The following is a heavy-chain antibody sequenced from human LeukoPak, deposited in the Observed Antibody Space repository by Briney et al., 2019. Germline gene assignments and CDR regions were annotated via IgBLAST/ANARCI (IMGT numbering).Heavy chain of an antibody. J-gene: IGHJ4*02. CDR3: AKDVHAMTPEAAHY. CDR1: GFTFSSYA. D-gene: IGHD4-17*01. CDR2: ISGSGGST. V-gene: IGHV3-23*01. Sequence: GGSLRLYCAASGFTFSSYAMSWVRQAPGKGLEWVSAISGSGGSTYYADSVKGRFTISRDNSKNTLYLQMNSLRAEDTAVYYCAKDVHAMTPEAAHYWGQGTLVTVSS.